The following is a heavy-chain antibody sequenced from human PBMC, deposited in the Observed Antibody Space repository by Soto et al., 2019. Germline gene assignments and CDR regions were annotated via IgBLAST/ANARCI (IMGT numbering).Heavy chain of an antibody. D-gene: IGHD4-17*01. CDR2: ISAYNGKT. CDR1: GYTFTSYG. J-gene: IGHJ5*02. CDR3: ARVHYGDYTSPDGWFDP. V-gene: IGHV1-18*01. Sequence: QVQLVQSGADVKKPGASVKVSCKASGYTFTSYGISWVRQAPGQGLEWMGWISAYNGKTIYAQKLQGRVTMTTDTATSTAYLELRSLRSDDTAVYYCARVHYGDYTSPDGWFDPWGQGTLVTVSS.